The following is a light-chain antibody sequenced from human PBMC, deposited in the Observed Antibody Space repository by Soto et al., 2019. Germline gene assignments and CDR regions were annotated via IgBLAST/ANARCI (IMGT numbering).Light chain of an antibody. CDR2: GAS. CDR1: KSVSSN. CDR3: QQYNKWPPVT. J-gene: IGKJ5*01. V-gene: IGKV3-15*01. Sequence: ELAMTQSPATLSVSPGERATLSCRASKSVSSNLAWYQQTPGQAPRLLIYGASTRATGIPARFSGSGSGTEFTLTISSLQSEDFAVYYCQQYNKWPPVTFGQGTRLEI.